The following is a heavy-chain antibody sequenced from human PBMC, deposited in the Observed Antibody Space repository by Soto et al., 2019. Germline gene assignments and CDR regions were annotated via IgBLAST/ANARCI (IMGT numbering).Heavy chain of an antibody. V-gene: IGHV3-7*01. J-gene: IGHJ4*02. Sequence: PGGSLRLSCAASGFTFSSYWMSWVRQAPGKGLEWVANIKQDGSEKYYVDSVKGRFTISRDNAKHSLYLQMNSLRAEDTAVYYCARVSSWSPATFDYWGQGTLLTVSS. CDR3: ARVSSWSPATFDY. CDR1: GFTFSSYW. D-gene: IGHD6-13*01. CDR2: IKQDGSEK.